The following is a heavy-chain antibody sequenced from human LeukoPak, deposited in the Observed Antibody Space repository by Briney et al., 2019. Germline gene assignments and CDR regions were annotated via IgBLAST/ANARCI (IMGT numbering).Heavy chain of an antibody. Sequence: SETLSLTCTVSGGAISSYYWSWIRQPPGKGLEWIAYIYYSGNTYYNPSLKSRVTISVDTSKNQFSLKLSSVTAADAAVYYCARGLRKVGTSAFDYWGQGTLVIVSS. CDR1: GGAISSYY. D-gene: IGHD1-26*01. CDR2: IYYSGNT. V-gene: IGHV4-59*01. J-gene: IGHJ4*02. CDR3: ARGLRKVGTSAFDY.